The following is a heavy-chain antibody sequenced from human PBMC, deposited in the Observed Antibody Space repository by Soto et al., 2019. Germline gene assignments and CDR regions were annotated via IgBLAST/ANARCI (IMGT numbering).Heavy chain of an antibody. CDR2: INHSGST. CDR3: ARAIQLWYGYYGMDV. CDR1: GGSFSGYY. D-gene: IGHD5-18*01. Sequence: SETLSLTCAVYGGSFSGYYWSWIRQPPGKGLEWIGEINHSGSTNYNPSLKSRVTISVDTSKNQFSLKLSSVTAADTAVYYCARAIQLWYGYYGMDVWGQGTTVT. V-gene: IGHV4-34*01. J-gene: IGHJ6*02.